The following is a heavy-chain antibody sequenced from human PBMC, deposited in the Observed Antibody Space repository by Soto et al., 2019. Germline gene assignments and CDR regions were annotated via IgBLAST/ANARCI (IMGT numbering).Heavy chain of an antibody. V-gene: IGHV1-18*04. CDR1: GYTFTSYG. D-gene: IGHD2-2*02. J-gene: IGHJ4*02. CDR2: ISAYNGNT. CDR3: ARAKGYCSSTSCYTFDY. Sequence: ASMKVSCKASGYTFTSYGISWVRQAPGQGLEWMGWISAYNGNTNKAQKRQGRCTRTTDTSTRTGYMELRSLRSDDTAVYYCARAKGYCSSTSCYTFDYWGQGTLVTVSS.